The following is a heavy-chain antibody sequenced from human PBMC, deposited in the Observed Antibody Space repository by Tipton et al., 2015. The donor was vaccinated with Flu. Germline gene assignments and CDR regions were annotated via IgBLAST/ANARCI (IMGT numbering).Heavy chain of an antibody. V-gene: IGHV4-4*07. D-gene: IGHD4-17*01. CDR1: GGSINSYY. Sequence: TLSLTCTVSGGSINSYYWTWIRQSAGKGLEWLGRIYTTGSTNYNPSLTSRVTMSLDTSENQFSLKLSSVTAADTAVYYCARVSLDYGDYAPAFDIWGQGTMVTVSS. CDR2: IYTTGST. CDR3: ARVSLDYGDYAPAFDI. J-gene: IGHJ3*02.